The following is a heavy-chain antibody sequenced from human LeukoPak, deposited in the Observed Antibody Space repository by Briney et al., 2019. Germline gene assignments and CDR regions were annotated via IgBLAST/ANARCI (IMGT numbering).Heavy chain of an antibody. D-gene: IGHD3-22*01. V-gene: IGHV1-46*01. CDR1: GYTFTSYY. CDR3: ARIGYYYDSSGPFDP. J-gene: IGHJ5*02. Sequence: ASVKVSCKASGYTFTSYYMHWVRQAPGQGLEWMGLINPTGGSTGYAQKFQGRVTMTRDTSISTAYMELSRLRSDDTAVYYCARIGYYYDSSGPFDPWGQGTLVTVSS. CDR2: INPTGGST.